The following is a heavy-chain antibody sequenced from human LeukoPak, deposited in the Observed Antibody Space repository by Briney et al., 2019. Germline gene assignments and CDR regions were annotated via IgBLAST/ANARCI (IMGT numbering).Heavy chain of an antibody. J-gene: IGHJ1*01. Sequence: ASVEVSCKASGGTFSSYAISWVRQAPGQGLEWMGWMNTNSGNTGYSQNFQGRVTMTRDTSISTAYMELSSLMSEDTAVYYCARGLPKAVFGMVIEDWGQGTLVTVSS. CDR1: GGTFSSYA. V-gene: IGHV1-8*02. D-gene: IGHD3-3*01. CDR2: MNTNSGNT. CDR3: ARGLPKAVFGMVIED.